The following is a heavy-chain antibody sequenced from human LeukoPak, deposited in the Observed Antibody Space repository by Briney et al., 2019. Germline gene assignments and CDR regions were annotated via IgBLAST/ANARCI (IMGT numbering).Heavy chain of an antibody. V-gene: IGHV4-34*01. CDR1: GGSFSGYY. J-gene: IGHJ6*03. Sequence: SETLSLTCAVYGGSFSGYYWSWIRQPPGKGLEWIGEINHSGSTNYNPSLKSRVTISVDTSKNQFSLKLSSVTAADTAVYYCARQRGYYYYYMDVWGKGTTVTVSS. CDR3: ARQRGYYYYYMDV. CDR2: INHSGST.